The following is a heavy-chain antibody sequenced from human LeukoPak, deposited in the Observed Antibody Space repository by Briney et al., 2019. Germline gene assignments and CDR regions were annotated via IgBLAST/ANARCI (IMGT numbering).Heavy chain of an antibody. CDR2: INHSGST. CDR3: ARVGYYSNYLSASS. V-gene: IGHV4-34*01. CDR1: GGSFSGYY. Sequence: PSETLSLTCAVYGGSFSGYYWSWIRQPPGKGLEWIGEINHSGSTNYNPSLKSRVTISVDTSKNQFSLKLSPVTAADTAVYYCARVGYYSNYLSASSWGQGTLVTVSS. J-gene: IGHJ4*02. D-gene: IGHD4-11*01.